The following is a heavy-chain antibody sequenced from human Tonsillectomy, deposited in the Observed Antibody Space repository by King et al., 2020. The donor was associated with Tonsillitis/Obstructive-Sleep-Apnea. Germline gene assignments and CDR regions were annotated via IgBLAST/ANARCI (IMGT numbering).Heavy chain of an antibody. Sequence: EVQLVESGGGLVQPGGSLRLSCVASGFTLNHYWMTWVRQAPGKGLEWVANIKEDGSEKNYVDSVKGRFPVSRDNARNSLYLQMNSLRAEDTAVYYCARDLSVVVAAIWYDVHDIWGQGTMVTVSP. D-gene: IGHD2-21*02. CDR1: GFTLNHYW. CDR3: ARDLSVVVAAIWYDVHDI. J-gene: IGHJ3*02. CDR2: IKEDGSEK. V-gene: IGHV3-7*01.